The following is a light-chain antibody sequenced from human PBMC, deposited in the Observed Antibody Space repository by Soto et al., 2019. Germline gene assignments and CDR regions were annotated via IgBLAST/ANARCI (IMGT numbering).Light chain of an antibody. CDR2: HAS. CDR1: QSISNW. Sequence: IQMTQSTSTLSASVGDRVTITCRASQSISNWLAWYQQKSGTAPKLLIYHASTLESGVPSRFSGSGSGTEFTLTISSLQPDDFAMYYCQQYNSYSFGQGTKVDVK. V-gene: IGKV1-5*01. J-gene: IGKJ1*01. CDR3: QQYNSYS.